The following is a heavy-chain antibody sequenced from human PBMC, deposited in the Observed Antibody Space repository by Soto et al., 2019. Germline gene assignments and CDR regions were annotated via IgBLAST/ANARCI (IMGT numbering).Heavy chain of an antibody. CDR1: GFTFSTYG. J-gene: IGHJ4*02. CDR2: IWYDGSNK. V-gene: IGHV3-30*02. CDR3: APHLAPYCGRPCNIDY. D-gene: IGHD2-21*01. Sequence: GGSLRLSCAASGFTFSTYGMHWVRQAPGKGLEWVAFIWYDGSNKFYAASVKGRFTISRDNPKNTLYLQMNSLRADDTAVYYCAPHLAPYCGRPCNIDYWGQGALVTVSS.